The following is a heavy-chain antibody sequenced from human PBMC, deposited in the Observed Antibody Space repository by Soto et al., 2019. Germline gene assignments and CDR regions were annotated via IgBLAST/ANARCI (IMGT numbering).Heavy chain of an antibody. D-gene: IGHD4-17*01. J-gene: IGHJ5*02. CDR2: IYSGGGT. CDR1: GFTVSNSY. CDR3: ARSPTRTNYADYFDP. Sequence: EVQLVESGGGLVQPGGSLRLSCAASGFTVSNSYMSWVRQAPGKGLEYVSVIYSGGGTYYADSVKGRFTISRDNSKNTLYLQMNSLGAEDTAMYYCARSPTRTNYADYFDPWGQGTLVTVSS. V-gene: IGHV3-66*01.